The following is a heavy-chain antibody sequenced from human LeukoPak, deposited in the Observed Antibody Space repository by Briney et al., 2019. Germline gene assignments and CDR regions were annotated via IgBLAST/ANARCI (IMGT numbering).Heavy chain of an antibody. CDR2: INEVGSKT. CDR1: GFSFSGCS. Sequence: PGGSLRVSCAGSGFSFSGCSLSWVRQAPGKGLEWVATINEVGSKTYYDDSVKGRFTISRDNAKNSLYLEMSSLRVEDTAVYYCARLLGTVTTFDYWGQGTLVTVSS. D-gene: IGHD1-26*01. CDR3: ARLLGTVTTFDY. J-gene: IGHJ4*02. V-gene: IGHV3-7*01.